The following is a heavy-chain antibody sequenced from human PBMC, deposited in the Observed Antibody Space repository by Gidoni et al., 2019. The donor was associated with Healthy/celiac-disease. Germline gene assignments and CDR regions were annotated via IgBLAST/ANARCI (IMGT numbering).Heavy chain of an antibody. CDR2: IYHSGST. V-gene: IGHV4-4*02. Sequence: TLSLTCAVSGGSISSSTWWSWVRQPPGKGLEWIGEIYHSGSTNYNPSLKSRVTISVDKSKNQFSLKLSSVTAADTAVYYCARDARYCSSTSCYGYFDLWGRGTLVTVSS. CDR1: GGSISSSTW. CDR3: ARDARYCSSTSCYGYFDL. J-gene: IGHJ2*01. D-gene: IGHD2-2*01.